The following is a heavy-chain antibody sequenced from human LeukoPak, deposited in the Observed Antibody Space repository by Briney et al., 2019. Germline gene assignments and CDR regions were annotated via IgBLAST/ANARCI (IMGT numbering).Heavy chain of an antibody. J-gene: IGHJ4*02. V-gene: IGHV3-7*01. CDR3: ARGVAVAGTLFDY. CDR2: IKQDGSEK. D-gene: IGHD6-19*01. Sequence: QTGGSLRLSCAASGFTFSSYWMSWVRQAPGKGLEWVANIKQDGSEKYYVDSVKGRFTISRDNAKNSPYLQMNSLRAEDTAVYYCARGVAVAGTLFDYWGQGTLVTVSS. CDR1: GFTFSSYW.